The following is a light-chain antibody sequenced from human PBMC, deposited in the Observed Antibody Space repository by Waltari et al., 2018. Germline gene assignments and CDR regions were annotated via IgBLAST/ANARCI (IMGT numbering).Light chain of an antibody. CDR1: QGINSD. CDR3: QQSKIWPA. V-gene: IGKV3-15*01. J-gene: IGKJ1*01. CDR2: GAS. Sequence: EIVMTQSPATLSVSPGEGATLSCSASQGINSDLAWYQQQPGQAPRLLIYGASTRAAGVPARFRCSGSGTEFTLTISSLQSEDFGVYYCQQSKIWPAFGQGTKVEIK.